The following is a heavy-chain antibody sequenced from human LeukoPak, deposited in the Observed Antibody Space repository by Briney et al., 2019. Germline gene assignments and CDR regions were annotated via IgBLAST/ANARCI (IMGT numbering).Heavy chain of an antibody. CDR2: IYYSGST. J-gene: IGHJ4*02. CDR3: ARDLGSSYFGRPDGSFDS. V-gene: IGHV4-61*01. CDR1: GVSIRSDTYY. Sequence: PSETLSLTCIVSGVSIRSDTYYWGWIRQPPGKGLEWIGYIYYSGSTKYNPSLKSRVTMSVDTSKNQFSLKLTSVTAADTAFYYCARDLGSSYFGRPDGSFDSWGQGTLVTVSS. D-gene: IGHD3-10*02.